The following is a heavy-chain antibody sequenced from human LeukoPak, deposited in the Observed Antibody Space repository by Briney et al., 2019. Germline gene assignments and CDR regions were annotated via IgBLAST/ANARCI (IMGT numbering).Heavy chain of an antibody. CDR2: INSDGSST. CDR1: RFTFRNYW. Sequence: GGSLRLSCAASRFTFRNYWMHWVRQAPGKGLVWVSRINSDGSSTTFADSVKDRFTISRDNAKNTLYLQMNSLRVEDTAVYYCARVRSGSLDYWGQGTLVTVSS. V-gene: IGHV3-74*01. CDR3: ARVRSGSLDY. D-gene: IGHD1-26*01. J-gene: IGHJ4*02.